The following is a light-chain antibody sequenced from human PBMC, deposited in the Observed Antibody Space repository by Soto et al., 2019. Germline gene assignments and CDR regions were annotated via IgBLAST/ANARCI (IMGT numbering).Light chain of an antibody. J-gene: IGLJ1*01. CDR3: TSYSSSDIFYV. V-gene: IGLV2-11*01. CDR2: DVT. Sequence: QSVLTQPRSVSGSPGQSVPISCTGTSSDVGGYNYVSWYQHHPGKAPKLMIYDVTKRPSGVRDRFSASKSGNTASLTISGLQAEDEADYYCTSYSSSDIFYVFGTGTKVTVL. CDR1: SSDVGGYNY.